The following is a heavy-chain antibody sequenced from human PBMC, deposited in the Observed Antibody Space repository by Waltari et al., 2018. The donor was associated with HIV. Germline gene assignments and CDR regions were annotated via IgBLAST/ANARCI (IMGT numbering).Heavy chain of an antibody. Sequence: EVQLLESGGGLVQPGGSLRLSCAASGFTFSSYAMSWVRQAPGKGLEWVSAIRGSGGSTYYVDSVKGRFTISRDNSKNTLYLQMNSLRAEDTAVYYCATTPPPAANFDYWGQGTLVTVSS. J-gene: IGHJ4*02. CDR2: IRGSGGST. CDR3: ATTPPPAANFDY. V-gene: IGHV3-23*01. CDR1: GFTFSSYA. D-gene: IGHD2-2*01.